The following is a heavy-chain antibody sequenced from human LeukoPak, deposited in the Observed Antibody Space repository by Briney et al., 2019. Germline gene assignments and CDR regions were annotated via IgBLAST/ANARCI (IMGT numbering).Heavy chain of an antibody. CDR3: AIAVFAEYCSGGSCYPDY. Sequence: ASGKGSCKVSGYTLTELCMHWVRQAPGKGLEWMGGCDAEDADTIYPQNLQGRVTMTEDTSTDTAYMEMGSLSSEATAVSYCAIAVFAEYCSGGSCYPDYWGQGTLVTVPS. J-gene: IGHJ4*02. D-gene: IGHD2-15*01. V-gene: IGHV1-24*01. CDR1: GYTLTELC. CDR2: CDAEDADT.